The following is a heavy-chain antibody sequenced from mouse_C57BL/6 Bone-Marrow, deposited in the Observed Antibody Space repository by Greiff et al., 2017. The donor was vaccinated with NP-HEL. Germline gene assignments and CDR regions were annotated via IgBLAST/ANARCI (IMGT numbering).Heavy chain of an antibody. V-gene: IGHV7-1*01. D-gene: IGHD1-1*01. CDR1: GFTFSDFY. Sequence: EVQGVESGGGLVQSGRSLRLSCATSGFTFSDFYMEWVRQAPGKGLEWIAASRNKANDYTTEYSASVKGRFIVSRDTSQSILYLQMNALRAEDTAIYYCARDAYGSRFAYWGQGTLVTVSA. CDR3: ARDAYGSRFAY. CDR2: SRNKANDYTT. J-gene: IGHJ3*01.